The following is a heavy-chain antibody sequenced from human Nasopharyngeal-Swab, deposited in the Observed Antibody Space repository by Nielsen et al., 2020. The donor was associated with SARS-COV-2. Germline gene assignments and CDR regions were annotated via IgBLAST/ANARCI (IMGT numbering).Heavy chain of an antibody. CDR2: IYYSGIT. J-gene: IGHJ4*02. Sequence: SETLSLTCTGSGSYVSSNRYYWGWIRQPPGKGLEWMGTIYYSGITYYNPSLKSRVTLSVDTSKNQFSLKLSSVTATDTALYYCARHEGIIAAGNWIDYWGQGTLVTVSS. V-gene: IGHV4-39*01. D-gene: IGHD6-13*01. CDR3: ARHEGIIAAGNWIDY. CDR1: GSYVSSNRYY.